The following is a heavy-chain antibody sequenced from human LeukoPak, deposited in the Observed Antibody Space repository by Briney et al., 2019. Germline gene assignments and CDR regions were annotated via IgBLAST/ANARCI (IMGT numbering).Heavy chain of an antibody. J-gene: IGHJ3*01. D-gene: IGHD3-3*01. Sequence: ASVKVSCKASGYTFNSYPLTWVRQAPGVGFEWVGWITADNFNTNYAQKFQGRVTLTKETSTNTAYMEMRSLMSDDTAVYYCARVRTPFGVVASPDALDVWGQGAAVTVSS. V-gene: IGHV1-18*01. CDR1: GYTFNSYP. CDR3: ARVRTPFGVVASPDALDV. CDR2: ITADNFNT.